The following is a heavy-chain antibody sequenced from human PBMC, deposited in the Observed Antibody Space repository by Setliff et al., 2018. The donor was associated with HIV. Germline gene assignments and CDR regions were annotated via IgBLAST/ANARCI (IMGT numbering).Heavy chain of an antibody. J-gene: IGHJ6*03. Sequence: SETLSLTCTVSGVSIDKNYWSWVRRPPGKGLEWIGRVYMSGKTNYSPSLKSRVTMSADTSKNQVSLKLTSVTAADTAVYYCAKDAGVTGGLYRYYIDAWDNGTTVTVSS. CDR2: VYMSGKT. V-gene: IGHV4-4*07. CDR3: AKDAGVTGGLYRYYIDA. CDR1: GVSIDKNY. D-gene: IGHD2-8*01.